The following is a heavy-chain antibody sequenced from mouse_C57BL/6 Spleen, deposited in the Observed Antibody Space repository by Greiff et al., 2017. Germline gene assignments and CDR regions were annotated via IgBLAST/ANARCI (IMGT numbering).Heavy chain of an antibody. Sequence: EVKVEESGGGLVKPGGSLKLSCAASGFTFSSYTMSWVRQTPEKRLEWVANISGGGGNTYYPDSVKGRFTISRDNAKNTLYLQMSSLRSEDTALYYCARHALYYGNPFGYWGQGTTLTVSS. V-gene: IGHV5-9*01. CDR3: ARHALYYGNPFGY. CDR2: ISGGGGNT. J-gene: IGHJ2*01. D-gene: IGHD2-1*01. CDR1: GFTFSSYT.